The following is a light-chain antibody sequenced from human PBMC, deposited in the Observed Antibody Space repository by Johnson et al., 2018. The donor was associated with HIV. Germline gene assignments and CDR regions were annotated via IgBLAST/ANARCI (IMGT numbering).Light chain of an antibody. CDR2: DNN. Sequence: QSVLTQPPSVSAAPGQKVTISCSGSSSNIGNHYVSWYQLLPGTAPKLLIYDNNKRPSGIPDRFSVSKSGTSATLGITGLQTGDEADYYCGTWDTSLSVYVFGTGTKVTVL. V-gene: IGLV1-51*01. CDR1: SSNIGNHY. J-gene: IGLJ1*01. CDR3: GTWDTSLSVYV.